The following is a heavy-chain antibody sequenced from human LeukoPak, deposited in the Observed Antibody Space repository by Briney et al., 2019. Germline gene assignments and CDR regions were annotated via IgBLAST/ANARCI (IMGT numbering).Heavy chain of an antibody. Sequence: GGSLRLSCAASGFTFSSYAMSWVRQAPGKGLEWVSAISGSGGSTYYADSVKGRFTISRDNSKNTLYLQMNSLRAEDTAVYYCAKGDSSGYYETYYFDYWGQGTLVTVSS. D-gene: IGHD3-22*01. J-gene: IGHJ4*02. V-gene: IGHV3-23*01. CDR1: GFTFSSYA. CDR3: AKGDSSGYYETYYFDY. CDR2: ISGSGGST.